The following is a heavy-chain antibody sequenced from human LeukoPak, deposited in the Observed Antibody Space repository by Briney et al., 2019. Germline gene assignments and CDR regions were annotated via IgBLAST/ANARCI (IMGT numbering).Heavy chain of an antibody. J-gene: IGHJ4*02. CDR2: ISGNDGDT. Sequence: ASVKVSCKASGYPFTTYGLSWVRQAPGQGLEWMGQISGNDGDTTYAQKFQGRVTITADKSTSTAYMELSSLRSEDTAVYYCARGRVGIVVASAFDYWGQGTLVTVSS. V-gene: IGHV1-18*01. CDR3: ARGRVGIVVASAFDY. D-gene: IGHD3-22*01. CDR1: GYPFTTYG.